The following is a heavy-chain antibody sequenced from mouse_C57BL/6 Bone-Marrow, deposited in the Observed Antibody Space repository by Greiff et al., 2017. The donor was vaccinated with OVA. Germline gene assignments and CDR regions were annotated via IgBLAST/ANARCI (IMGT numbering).Heavy chain of an antibody. CDR1: GFNIKDDY. Sequence: EVKLQESGAELVRPGASVKLSCTASGFNIKDDYMHWVKQRPEQGLEWIGWIDPENGDTEYASKFQGKATITADTSSNTAYLQLSSLTSEDTAVYYCTPYYGSSYGYAMDYWGQGTSVTVSS. CDR2: IDPENGDT. CDR3: TPYYGSSYGYAMDY. V-gene: IGHV14-4*01. D-gene: IGHD1-1*01. J-gene: IGHJ4*01.